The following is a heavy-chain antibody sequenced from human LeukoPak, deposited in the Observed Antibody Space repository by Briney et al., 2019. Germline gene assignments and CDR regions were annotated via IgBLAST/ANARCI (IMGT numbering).Heavy chain of an antibody. Sequence: SSVKVSCKASGYTFTNYGVNWVRQAPGQGLEWMGWISGYRGNTNYAQKLQGRVTLTTDSSTGTAYMELRSLRSDDTAVYYCARSSLTILSGKFYYYYMDVWGEGTTVTIPS. D-gene: IGHD2/OR15-2a*01. J-gene: IGHJ6*03. CDR1: GYTFTNYG. V-gene: IGHV1-18*01. CDR2: ISGYRGNT. CDR3: ARSSLTILSGKFYYYYMDV.